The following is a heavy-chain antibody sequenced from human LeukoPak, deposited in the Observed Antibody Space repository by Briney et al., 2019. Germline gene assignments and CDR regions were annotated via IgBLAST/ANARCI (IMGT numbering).Heavy chain of an antibody. CDR2: IHTSGDT. Sequence: PGGSLKLSCAASGLTDSHNYVSWVRQAAGKGLEWVSAIHTSGDTCYADSVKGRFTISRDTSKNTLYLQIHSLRVEDTAVYYCIVFGDSNHWGQGTLVTVSS. D-gene: IGHD4-17*01. CDR1: GLTDSHNY. J-gene: IGHJ5*02. CDR3: IVFGDSNH. V-gene: IGHV3-53*01.